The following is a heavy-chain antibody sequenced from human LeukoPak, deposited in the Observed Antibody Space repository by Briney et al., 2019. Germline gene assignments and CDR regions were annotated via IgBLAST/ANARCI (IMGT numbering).Heavy chain of an antibody. CDR3: ASLMITFGGVIGPFDY. CDR2: IKQDGSEK. Sequence: GGSLRLSCAASGFTFSSYWMNWLRQAPGKGLEWVANIKQDGSEKYYADSVKGRVTISRDNSKNTLYLQMNNLRAEDTAVYYCASLMITFGGVIGPFDYWGQGTLVTVSS. CDR1: GFTFSSYW. D-gene: IGHD3-16*02. J-gene: IGHJ4*02. V-gene: IGHV3-7*01.